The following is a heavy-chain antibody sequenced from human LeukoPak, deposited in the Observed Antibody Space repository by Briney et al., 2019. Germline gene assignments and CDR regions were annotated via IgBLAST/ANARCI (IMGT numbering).Heavy chain of an antibody. D-gene: IGHD1-26*01. CDR2: IHGYSGET. Sequence: GGSLRLSCEASGFTFRNYEMSWVRQAPGKGLEWVSGIHGYSGETSYAQSVKGRFTISRDNSKNTLYLQMNNLRAEDTALYYCAKRLTSLGPTNDYWGQGTRVTVSS. J-gene: IGHJ4*02. CDR3: AKRLTSLGPTNDY. V-gene: IGHV3-23*01. CDR1: GFTFRNYE.